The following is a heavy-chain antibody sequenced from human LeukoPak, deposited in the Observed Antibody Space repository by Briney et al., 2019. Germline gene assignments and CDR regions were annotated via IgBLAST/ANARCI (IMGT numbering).Heavy chain of an antibody. Sequence: SETLSLTCTVSGGSISSGSYYWSWIRQPAGKGLEWIGYIYYSGSTNYNPTLKSRVTISVDTSTNQFSLKLSSVTAADTAVYYCARTPRGSPWRYYYYSMDVWGQGTTVTVSS. CDR1: GGSISSGSYY. V-gene: IGHV4-61*10. CDR3: ARTPRGSPWRYYYYSMDV. CDR2: IYYSGST. D-gene: IGHD1-26*01. J-gene: IGHJ6*02.